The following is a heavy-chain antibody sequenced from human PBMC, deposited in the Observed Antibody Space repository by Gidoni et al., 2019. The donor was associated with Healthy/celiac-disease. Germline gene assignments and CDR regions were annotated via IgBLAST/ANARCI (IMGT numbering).Heavy chain of an antibody. V-gene: IGHV4-34*01. D-gene: IGHD6-13*01. Sequence: QVQLQQWGAGLLKPTETLWLTCEVYGGSVGGYYWSWIRQPPGEGLEWIGEFNHSGSTNYNPSLTGRVTVSVDTSKNQFSQTLSPETAADTAVYSGARVRQQLVRGGDLFDPWGQGTLVTVSS. CDR2: FNHSGST. J-gene: IGHJ5*02. CDR1: GGSVGGYY. CDR3: ARVRQQLVRGGDLFDP.